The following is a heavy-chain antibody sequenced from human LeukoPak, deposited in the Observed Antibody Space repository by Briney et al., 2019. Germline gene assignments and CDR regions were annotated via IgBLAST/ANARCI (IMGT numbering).Heavy chain of an antibody. CDR2: INPSGGST. J-gene: IGHJ3*02. CDR1: GDTFTSYY. Sequence: ASEKVSCKASGDTFTSYYMHWVRQAPGQGLEWMGIINPSGGSTSCAQKYQGRVTMTRDMSTSTVYMELSNLRSEDTAVYYCARGRHYYDSSDYYYEGDGFDIWGQGTMVTVSS. D-gene: IGHD3-22*01. CDR3: ARGRHYYDSSDYYYEGDGFDI. V-gene: IGHV1-46*01.